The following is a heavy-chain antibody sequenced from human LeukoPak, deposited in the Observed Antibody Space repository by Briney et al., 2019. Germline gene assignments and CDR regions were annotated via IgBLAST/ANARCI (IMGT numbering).Heavy chain of an antibody. J-gene: IGHJ4*02. D-gene: IGHD6-19*01. V-gene: IGHV3-23*01. CDR3: ARRSGVAVAGAFDY. Sequence: GGSLRLSCAASGFTFSSYAMRWVRQAPGKGLEWVSGISGSGDSTYYADSVKGRFTISRDNSKNTLHLQMNSLRAEDTAVYFCARRSGVAVAGAFDYWGQGTLVTVSS. CDR2: ISGSGDST. CDR1: GFTFSSYA.